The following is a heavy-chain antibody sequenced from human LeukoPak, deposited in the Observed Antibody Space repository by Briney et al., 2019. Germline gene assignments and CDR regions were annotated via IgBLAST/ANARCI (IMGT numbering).Heavy chain of an antibody. CDR1: GGTFSSYA. CDR2: IIPIFGTA. CDR3: AMGVTRKVVVAAPDAFDI. Sequence: SVKVSCKASGGTFSSYAISWVRQAPGQGLEWMGGIIPIFGTANFAQKFQGRVTITAAESTSTAYMELSSLRSEDTAVYYCAMGVTRKVVVAAPDAFDIWGQGTMVTVSS. D-gene: IGHD2-15*01. V-gene: IGHV1-69*13. J-gene: IGHJ3*02.